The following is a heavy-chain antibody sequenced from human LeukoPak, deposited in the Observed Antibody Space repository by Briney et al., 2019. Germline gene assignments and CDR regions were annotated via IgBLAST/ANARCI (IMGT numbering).Heavy chain of an antibody. V-gene: IGHV1-46*01. D-gene: IGHD3-16*01. J-gene: IGHJ4*02. CDR1: GYTFSIYG. CDR2: INPSGGST. CDR3: ARVGRRAGWLGY. Sequence: GASVKVSCKAFGYTFSIYGITWVRQAPGQGLEWMGIINPSGGSTSYAQKFQGRVTMTRDTSTSTVYMELSSLRSEDTAVYYCARVGRRAGWLGYWGQGTLVTVSS.